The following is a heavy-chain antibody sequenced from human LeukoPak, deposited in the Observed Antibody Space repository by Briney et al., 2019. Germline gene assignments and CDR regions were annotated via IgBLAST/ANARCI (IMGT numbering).Heavy chain of an antibody. CDR3: FTYSRTSGWS. CDR2: IWNDGSDE. V-gene: IGHV3-33*01. J-gene: IGHJ4*02. D-gene: IGHD6-19*01. Sequence: GGSLRLSCAASGFTFTKYAMHWVRQTPGKGLEWVAAIWNDGSDENYAHSVKGRFTISSDNSKNTLYLQMNSLKTEDTALYYCFTYSRTSGWSGGQGTLVTVSS. CDR1: GFTFTKYA.